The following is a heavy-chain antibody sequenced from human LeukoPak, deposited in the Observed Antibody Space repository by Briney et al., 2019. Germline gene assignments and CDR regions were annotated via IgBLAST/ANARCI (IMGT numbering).Heavy chain of an antibody. CDR1: GNYW. D-gene: IGHD2-2*01. V-gene: IGHV3-74*01. CDR2: INSDGSWT. Sequence: PGGSLRLSCAASGNYWMHWVRQAPGKGLVWVSHINSDGSWTSYADSVKGRFTIPKDNAKNKVYLQMNNLRAEDTAVYYCVSFYETYWGRGTLVTVSS. CDR3: VSFYETY. J-gene: IGHJ4*02.